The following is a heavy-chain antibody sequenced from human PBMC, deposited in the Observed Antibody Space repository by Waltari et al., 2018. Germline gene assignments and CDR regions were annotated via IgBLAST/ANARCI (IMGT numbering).Heavy chain of an antibody. D-gene: IGHD2-2*01. V-gene: IGHV4-39*01. CDR2: IYYSGST. CDR1: GGSISSSSYC. J-gene: IGHJ4*02. Sequence: QLQLQESGPGLVKPSETLSLTCTVSGGSISSSSYCWGWIRQPPGKGLEWIGSIYYSGSTYYNPSLKSRVTISVDTSKNQFSLKLSSVTAADTAVYYCARQVVPAAIGDYWGQGTLVTVSS. CDR3: ARQVVPAAIGDY.